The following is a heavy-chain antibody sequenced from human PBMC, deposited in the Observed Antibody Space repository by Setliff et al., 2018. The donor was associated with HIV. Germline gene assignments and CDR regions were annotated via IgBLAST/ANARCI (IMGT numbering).Heavy chain of an antibody. V-gene: IGHV4-34*01. CDR1: GGSLNNHF. D-gene: IGHD3-9*01. CDR3: AKSETILTDYSYYSYYLDV. Sequence: SETLSLTCAVYGGSLNNHFWTWIRQAPGKGLEWIAEINHSGDSNYSPSLKSRVTMSVDTSKNQFSLKLSSFTAADTAVYYCAKSETILTDYSYYSYYLDVWGEGTTVTVSS. CDR2: INHSGDS. J-gene: IGHJ6*03.